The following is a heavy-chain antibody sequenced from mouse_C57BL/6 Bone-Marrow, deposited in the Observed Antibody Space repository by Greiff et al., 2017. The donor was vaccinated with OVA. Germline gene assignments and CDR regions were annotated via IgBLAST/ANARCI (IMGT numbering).Heavy chain of an antibody. J-gene: IGHJ4*01. CDR3: VREDK. CDR1: GFTFNTYA. V-gene: IGHV10-3*01. Sequence: DVMLVESGGGLVQPKGSLKLSCAASGFTFNTYAMHWVRQAPGKGLEWVARISSKSSNYATYYADSVKDRFTIARDESQSMLYLHMNNQKTEDTSMYYCVREDKWGRGTAATVSA. CDR2: ISSKSSNYAT.